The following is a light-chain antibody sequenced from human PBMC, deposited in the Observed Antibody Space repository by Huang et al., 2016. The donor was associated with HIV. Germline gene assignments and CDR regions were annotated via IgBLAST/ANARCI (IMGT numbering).Light chain of an antibody. J-gene: IGKJ1*01. Sequence: EIVMTQSPATLSVSPGERVTLSCRASQSLSSQLAWYQQKRGQAPRLLIYGVSTRATDIPARFSGSGSGTDFTLTINSLQSEEFATYYCQQYNDWPLTFGQGTEVEIK. CDR2: GVS. V-gene: IGKV3-15*01. CDR1: QSLSSQ. CDR3: QQYNDWPLT.